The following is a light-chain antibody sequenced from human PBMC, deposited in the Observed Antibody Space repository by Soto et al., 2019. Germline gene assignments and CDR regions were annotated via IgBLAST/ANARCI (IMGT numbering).Light chain of an antibody. CDR1: SSNIGGNT. J-gene: IGLJ2*01. V-gene: IGLV1-44*01. CDR2: SNN. Sequence: QAVVTQPPSASGTPGQRVTISCSGTSSNIGGNTVSWYQHLPGTAPKLLIYSNNQRPSGLTVRFSGFKSGTSASLAISGLQSEDEADYYCAAWDDSLNGPLFGGGTKLTVL. CDR3: AAWDDSLNGPL.